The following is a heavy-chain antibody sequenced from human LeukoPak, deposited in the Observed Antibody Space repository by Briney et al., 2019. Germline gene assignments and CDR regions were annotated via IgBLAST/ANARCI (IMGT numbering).Heavy chain of an antibody. D-gene: IGHD4-11*01. V-gene: IGHV4-30-2*01. J-gene: IGHJ6*02. CDR2: IYHSGST. CDR3: ARHSRVTSWVMDV. CDR1: GGSISSGGYS. Sequence: SETLSLTCAVSGGSISSGGYSWSWIRQPPGKGLEWIGYIYHSGSTYYNPSLKSRVTISVDTSKNQFSLKLSSVTAADTAVYYCARHSRVTSWVMDVWGQGTTVTVSS.